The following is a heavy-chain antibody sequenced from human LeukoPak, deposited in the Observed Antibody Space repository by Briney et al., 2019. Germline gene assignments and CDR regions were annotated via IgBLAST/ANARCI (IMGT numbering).Heavy chain of an antibody. CDR1: GGSISSYY. CDR2: IYYSGST. Sequence: SETLSLTCTFSGGSISSYYWSWIRQPPGKGLEWIGYIYYSGSTNNTPSLKSRVTKSVDTSKNQFSLKLSSVTAADTAVYYCARSLPDYYGSGNSYYYYMDVWGKGTTVTVSS. V-gene: IGHV4-59*01. J-gene: IGHJ6*03. CDR3: ARSLPDYYGSGNSYYYYMDV. D-gene: IGHD3-10*01.